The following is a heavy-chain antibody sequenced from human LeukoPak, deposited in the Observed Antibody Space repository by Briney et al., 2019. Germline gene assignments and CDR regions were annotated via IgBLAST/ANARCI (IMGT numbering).Heavy chain of an antibody. V-gene: IGHV4-34*01. J-gene: IGHJ4*02. CDR1: GGSFSGYY. CDR2: INHSGST. D-gene: IGHD4-23*01. Sequence: SETLSLTCAVYGGSFSGYYWSWIRQPPGMGLEWIGEINHSGSTNYNPSLKSRVTISVDTSKNQFSLKLSSVTAADTAVYYCASADYGGNPVYFDYWGQGTLVAVSS. CDR3: ASADYGGNPVYFDY.